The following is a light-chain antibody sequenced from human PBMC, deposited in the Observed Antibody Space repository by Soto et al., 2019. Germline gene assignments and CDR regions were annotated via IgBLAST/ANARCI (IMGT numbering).Light chain of an antibody. CDR2: EVT. CDR3: ASYAGSNKV. V-gene: IGLV2-8*01. CDR1: SSDVGGYNY. J-gene: IGLJ1*01. Sequence: VLTQPPSASGSPGQSVTISCTGTSSDVGGYNYVSWYQQHPGKAPKLMIYEVTKRPSGVPDRFSGSKSGNTASLTVSGLLAEDEADYYCASYAGSNKVFGTGTKVTVL.